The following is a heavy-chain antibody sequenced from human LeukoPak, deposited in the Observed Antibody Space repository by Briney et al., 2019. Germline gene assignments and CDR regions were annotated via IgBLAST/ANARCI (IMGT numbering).Heavy chain of an antibody. CDR2: INWNGRST. Sequence: GGSLRLSYAASGFTFDDYGMSWVRQAPGKGLEWVSGINWNGRSTGYADSVKGRFTISRDNAKNSLYLQMNSLRAEDTAFYYCARGGITIFGGIIYQDYWGQGTLVTVSS. D-gene: IGHD3-3*01. CDR3: ARGGITIFGGIIYQDY. J-gene: IGHJ4*02. CDR1: GFTFDDYG. V-gene: IGHV3-20*03.